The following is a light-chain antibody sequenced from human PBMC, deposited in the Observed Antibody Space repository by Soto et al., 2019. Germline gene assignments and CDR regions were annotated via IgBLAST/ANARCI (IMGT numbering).Light chain of an antibody. Sequence: QSVLTQPPSLSGAPGQRVTISCTGSSSNIGAGYDVHWYQQLPGTAPKLLIYGTINRPSGVPDRFSGSKSGTSASLAITGLQAEDQADYYCQCYDSSQSGYDLGAGRKVTVL. J-gene: IGLJ1*01. CDR2: GTI. CDR3: QCYDSSQSGYD. V-gene: IGLV1-40*01. CDR1: SSNIGAGYD.